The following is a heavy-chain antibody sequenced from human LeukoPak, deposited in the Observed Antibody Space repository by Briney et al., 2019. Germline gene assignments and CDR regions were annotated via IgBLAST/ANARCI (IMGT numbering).Heavy chain of an antibody. J-gene: IGHJ6*03. CDR2: INHSGST. CDR1: GGSFSGYY. V-gene: IGHV4-34*01. Sequence: PSETLSLTCAVYGGSFSGYYWSWIRQPPGKGLEWIGEINHSGSTNYNPSLKSRVTISVDTSKNQFSLKLSSVTAADTAVYYCARVVLCSSTSCYIHYYYYMDVWGKGTTVTVSS. D-gene: IGHD2-2*02. CDR3: ARVVLCSSTSCYIHYYYYMDV.